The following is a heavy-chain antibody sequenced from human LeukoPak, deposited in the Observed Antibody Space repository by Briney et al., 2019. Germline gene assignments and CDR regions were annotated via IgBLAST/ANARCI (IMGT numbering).Heavy chain of an antibody. CDR2: ISAYNGNT. CDR1: GYTFTSYG. D-gene: IGHD5-12*01. Sequence: ASVKVSCKSSGYTFTSYGISWVRQAPGQGLEWMGWISAYNGNTNYAQKFQGRVTITADKSTSTAYMELSSLRSEDTAVYYCASSSGYDYGGFDYWGQGTLVTVSS. V-gene: IGHV1-18*01. CDR3: ASSSGYDYGGFDY. J-gene: IGHJ4*02.